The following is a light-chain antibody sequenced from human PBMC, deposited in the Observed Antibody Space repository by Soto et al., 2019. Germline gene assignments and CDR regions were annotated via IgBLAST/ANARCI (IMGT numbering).Light chain of an antibody. CDR3: QQYGGSVQT. J-gene: IGKJ1*01. CDR1: QSVGSNY. Sequence: EIVLTQFPGTLSLSPVERATLSCMASQSVGSNYLAWYQQRPGQPPNLLIFGASHRAPDIPDRFSGSGSGTDFTLTISRLEPEDFAVYYCQQYGGSVQTFGQGTKVDI. V-gene: IGKV3-20*01. CDR2: GAS.